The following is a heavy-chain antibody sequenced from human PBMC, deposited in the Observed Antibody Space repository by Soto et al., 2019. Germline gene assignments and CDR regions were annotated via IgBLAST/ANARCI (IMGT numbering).Heavy chain of an antibody. J-gene: IGHJ6*02. CDR3: TTGTIGYYYYGMDV. Sequence: EVQLVESGGGLVKPGGSLRLSCAASGFTFSNAWMSWVRQAPGKGLEWVGRIKSKTDGGTTDYAAPVKGRFTISRDDSKNMLYLQMNSLKTEDTAVYYCTTGTIGYYYYGMDVWGQGTTVTVSS. V-gene: IGHV3-15*01. CDR2: IKSKTDGGTT. D-gene: IGHD1-26*01. CDR1: GFTFSNAW.